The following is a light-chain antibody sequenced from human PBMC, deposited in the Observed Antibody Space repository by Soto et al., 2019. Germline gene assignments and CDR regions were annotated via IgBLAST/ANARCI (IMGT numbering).Light chain of an antibody. V-gene: IGLV1-44*01. Sequence: QSVLTQPPSASGTPGQTVTISCSGSSSNIGSNTVNWFQHLPGTAPKLLIFSNQQRPSGVPDRFSGSKSGTSASLAISGLQTEDEADYYCQSYDSSLSGYVFGTGTKVTVL. CDR1: SSNIGSNT. J-gene: IGLJ1*01. CDR3: QSYDSSLSGYV. CDR2: SNQ.